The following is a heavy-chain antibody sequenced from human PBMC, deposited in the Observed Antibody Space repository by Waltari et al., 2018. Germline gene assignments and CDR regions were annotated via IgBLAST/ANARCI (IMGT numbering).Heavy chain of an antibody. D-gene: IGHD1-26*01. V-gene: IGHV3-21*01. J-gene: IGHJ6*02. CDR1: GFTFSSYS. CDR3: ARDSVGATLAYPGDHGYYGMDV. CDR2: ISSSSSYI. Sequence: EVQLVESGGGLVKPGGSLRLSCAASGFTFSSYSMTWVRQAPGKGPEGVSSISSSSSYIYYADSVKGRFTISRDNAKNSLYLQMNSLRAEDTAVYYCARDSVGATLAYPGDHGYYGMDVWGQGTTVTVSS.